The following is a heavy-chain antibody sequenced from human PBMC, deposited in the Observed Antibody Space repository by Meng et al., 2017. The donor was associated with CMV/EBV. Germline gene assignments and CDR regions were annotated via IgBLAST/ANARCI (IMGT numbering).Heavy chain of an antibody. CDR3: VSSKAGHFYYYGLDV. CDR2: ISYDGSNK. Sequence: GESLKISCAASRFTFSSYAMHWVRQAPGKGLEWVAVISYDGSNKFYADSVKGRFTIPRDNSKNTLYLQMNSLRTEDTAVYYCVSSKAGHFYYYGLDVWGQGTTVTSP. J-gene: IGHJ6*02. V-gene: IGHV3-30-3*01. CDR1: RFTFSSYA.